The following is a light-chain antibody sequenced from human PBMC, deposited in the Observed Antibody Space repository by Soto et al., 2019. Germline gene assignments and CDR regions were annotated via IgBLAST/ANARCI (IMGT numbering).Light chain of an antibody. CDR1: QTIISNS. V-gene: IGKV3-20*01. J-gene: IGKJ1*01. CDR2: GAS. Sequence: EIVLTQSPGTLSLSPGERATLSCRATQTIISNSLAWYQLIPGEAPQLVFHGASTRATGIPDRFSSSGSGTDFTLTISRVDPEDFAVYYCQLYGSSPKTFGQGTKVEV. CDR3: QLYGSSPKT.